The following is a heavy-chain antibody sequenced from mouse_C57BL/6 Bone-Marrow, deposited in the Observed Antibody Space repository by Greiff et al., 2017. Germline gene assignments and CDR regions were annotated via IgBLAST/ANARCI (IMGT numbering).Heavy chain of an antibody. D-gene: IGHD1-3*01. CDR1: GYTFTSYG. Sequence: VQLQQSGAELARPGASVKLSCKASGYTFTSYGISWVKQRPEQGLEWIGRIDPEDGDTEYAPKFQGKDTMTADTSSNTAYLQLSSLTSEDTAVYYCTTEVYWGQGTTLTVSS. CDR3: TTEVY. CDR2: IDPEDGDT. J-gene: IGHJ2*01. V-gene: IGHV14-1*01.